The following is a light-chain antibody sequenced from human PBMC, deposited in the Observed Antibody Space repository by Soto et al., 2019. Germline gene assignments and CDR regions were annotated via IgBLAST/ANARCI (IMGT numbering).Light chain of an antibody. CDR3: QQRSNWPGT. CDR1: QSVRTS. V-gene: IGKV3-11*01. Sequence: EIVLTQSPATLSLSPGERATLSCRASQSVRTSLAWYQQQPGQAPRLLIYDASNKATGIPARFSGSGSGTDFTLTISSLDSKDFAVYYCQQRSNWPGTFGQGTKVQIK. J-gene: IGKJ1*01. CDR2: DAS.